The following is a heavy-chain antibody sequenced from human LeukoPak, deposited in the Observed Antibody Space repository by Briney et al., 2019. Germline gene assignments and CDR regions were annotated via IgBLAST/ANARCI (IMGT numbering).Heavy chain of an antibody. J-gene: IGHJ4*02. CDR3: ARLGYSSGWYYFDY. CDR1: GYTFTGYY. CDR2: INPNSGGT. V-gene: IGHV1-2*02. D-gene: IGHD6-19*01. Sequence: GASVKVSCKASGYTFTGYYMHWVRQAPGQGLEWMGWINPNSGGTNYAQKFQGRVTMTRDTSISTAYMELSRLRSDDTAVYYCARLGYSSGWYYFDYWGQGTLVTVSS.